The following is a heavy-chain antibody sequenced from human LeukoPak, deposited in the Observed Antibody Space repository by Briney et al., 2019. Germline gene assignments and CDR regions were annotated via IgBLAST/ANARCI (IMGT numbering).Heavy chain of an antibody. CDR1: GGSISSYY. CDR3: ARGSGSGSYYNRDYYYYGMDV. V-gene: IGHV4-4*07. Sequence: SETLSLTCTVSGGSISSYYWSWIRQPAGKGLEWIGRIYTIGSTNYNPSLKSRVTMSVDTSKNQFSLKLSSVTAADTAVYYCARGSGSGSYYNRDYYYYGMDVWGQGTTVTVSS. D-gene: IGHD3-10*01. J-gene: IGHJ6*02. CDR2: IYTIGST.